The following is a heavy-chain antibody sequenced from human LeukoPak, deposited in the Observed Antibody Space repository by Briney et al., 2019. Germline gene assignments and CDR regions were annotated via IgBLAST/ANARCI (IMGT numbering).Heavy chain of an antibody. V-gene: IGHV4-30-2*01. D-gene: IGHD3-9*01. CDR2: IYHSGST. CDR1: GGSMRSGDYS. Sequence: SETLSLTCAVSGGSMRSGDYSWSWIRQPPGKGLEWIGYIYHSGSTDYNPSLKSRFTISLDRSKNQFSLKLTSVTAADTAVYYCARAYYHVLTGFYSRSFDVWGQGTMVTVSS. CDR3: ARAYYHVLTGFYSRSFDV. J-gene: IGHJ3*01.